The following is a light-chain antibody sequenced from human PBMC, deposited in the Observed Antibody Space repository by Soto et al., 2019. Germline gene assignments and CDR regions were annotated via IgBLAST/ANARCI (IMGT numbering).Light chain of an antibody. V-gene: IGKV1-39*01. CDR3: QQTYSTPYT. J-gene: IGKJ2*01. CDR2: TSG. CDR1: QRITTY. Sequence: IHMTQSPSSLSASVGDRITVTCRASQRITTYVNWYQLKPGEAPKLLISTSGTLQRGVTSRFSGSGSGTDFTLTITRLQPADFATYFCQQTYSTPYTFGQGTKLEIK.